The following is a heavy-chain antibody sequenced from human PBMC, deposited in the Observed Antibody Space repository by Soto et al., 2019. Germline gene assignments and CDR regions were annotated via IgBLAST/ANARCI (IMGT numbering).Heavy chain of an antibody. CDR3: ARLVYNTRLNYMYFDF. CDR2: IFHDGTA. V-gene: IGHV4-4*02. CDR1: GVSISSGNW. D-gene: IGHD1-20*01. Sequence: SETLSLTCAVSGVSISSGNWWTWVRQSPQRGLEYIGEIFHDGTANYYPSFERRVAISVDTSKNQFSLKLTSVTAADTAIYFCARLVYNTRLNYMYFDFWGQGTLVTVSS. J-gene: IGHJ4*02.